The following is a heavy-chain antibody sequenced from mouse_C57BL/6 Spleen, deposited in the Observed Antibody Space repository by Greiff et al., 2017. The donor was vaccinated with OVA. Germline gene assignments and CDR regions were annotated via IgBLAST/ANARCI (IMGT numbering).Heavy chain of an antibody. V-gene: IGHV1S126*01. CDR1: GYTFTDYY. CDR2: IDPSDSYT. Sequence: QVQLQQSGPELVKPGASVKISCKASGYTFTDYYINWVKQRPGQGLEWIGEIDPSDSYTNYNQKFKGKSTLTVDKSSSTAYMQLSSLTSEDSAVYYCARSYSNYDWYFDVWGTGTTVTVSS. J-gene: IGHJ1*03. D-gene: IGHD2-5*01. CDR3: ARSYSNYDWYFDV.